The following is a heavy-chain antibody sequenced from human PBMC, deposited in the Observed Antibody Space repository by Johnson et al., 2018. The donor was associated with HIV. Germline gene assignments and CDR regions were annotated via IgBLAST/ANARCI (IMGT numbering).Heavy chain of an antibody. Sequence: VQLVESGGGLVQPGRSLRLFCAASGFTFDDYAMHWVRQAPGKGLEWVSAISGSGGSTYYADSVKGRFTISRDNSKNTLYLEMNSLRAEDTAVYYCARDHSGYDSVTAAFDIWGQGTMVTVSS. J-gene: IGHJ3*02. V-gene: IGHV3-23*04. CDR2: ISGSGGST. CDR1: GFTFDDYA. D-gene: IGHD5-12*01. CDR3: ARDHSGYDSVTAAFDI.